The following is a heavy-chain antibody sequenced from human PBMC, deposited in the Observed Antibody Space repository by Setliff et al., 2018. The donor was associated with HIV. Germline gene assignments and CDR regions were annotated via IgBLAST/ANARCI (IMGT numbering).Heavy chain of an antibody. V-gene: IGHV4-61*08. J-gene: IGHJ5*02. CDR3: ARGGYSGSYYVDP. CDR1: GFSLNTGAMR. CDR2: IYYSGSS. Sequence: SGPTLVNPTQTLTLTCTFSGFSLNTGAMRVSWIRQPPGKGLEWIGYIYYSGSSNHNPSLKSRVTISVDTSKNQFSLKLSSVTAADTAVYYCARGGYSGSYYVDPWGQGTLVTSPQ. D-gene: IGHD1-26*01.